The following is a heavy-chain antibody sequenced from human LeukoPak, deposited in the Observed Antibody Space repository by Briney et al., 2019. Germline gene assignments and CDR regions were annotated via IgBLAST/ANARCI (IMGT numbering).Heavy chain of an antibody. Sequence: SETLSLTCTVSGGSISSSYYWGWIRQPPGKGLDWIGSIYYGGSTYYNPSLSSRVTTSVDTSKNQFSLKLTSVTAADTAVYYCARHGNHYYGSGGFDYWGQGTLVTVSS. CDR2: IYYGGST. J-gene: IGHJ4*02. CDR3: ARHGNHYYGSGGFDY. CDR1: GGSISSSYY. V-gene: IGHV4-39*01. D-gene: IGHD3-10*01.